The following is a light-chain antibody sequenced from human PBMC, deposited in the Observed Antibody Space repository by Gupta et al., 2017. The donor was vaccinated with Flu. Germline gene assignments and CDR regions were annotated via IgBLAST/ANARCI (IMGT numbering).Light chain of an antibody. CDR1: QSLLHSNGYNY. CDR2: LAS. J-gene: IGKJ1*01. Sequence: VAPGETASISCRSSQSLLHSNGYNYLDWYVQKPGQSPQLLIYLASNRASGVPDRFIARGSGTXFTLTIXRAEAEDVGVYYCMQTLQSPVAFGXGTKVEIK. V-gene: IGKV2-28*01. CDR3: MQTLQSPVA.